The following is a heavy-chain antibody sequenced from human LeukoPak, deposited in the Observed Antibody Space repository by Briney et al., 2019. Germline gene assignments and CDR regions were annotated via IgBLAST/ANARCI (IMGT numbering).Heavy chain of an antibody. CDR2: INHSGST. D-gene: IGHD4-17*01. Sequence: SETLSLTCAVYGGSFSGYYWSWIRQPPGKGLEWIGEINHSGSTNYNPSLKSRVTISVDTSKNQFSLKLSSVTAADTAVYYCARDPGGYGDLTYIFVDWGQGALVTVSS. CDR1: GGSFSGYY. CDR3: ARDPGGYGDLTYIFVD. V-gene: IGHV4-34*01. J-gene: IGHJ4*02.